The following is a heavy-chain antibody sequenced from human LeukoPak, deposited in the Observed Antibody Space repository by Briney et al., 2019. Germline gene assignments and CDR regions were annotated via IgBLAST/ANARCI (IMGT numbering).Heavy chain of an antibody. J-gene: IGHJ4*02. CDR2: INWNGGST. CDR1: GFTFDDYG. Sequence: GGSLRLSCAASGFTFDDYGMSWVRHAPGKGLEWVSGINWNGGSTGYADSVKGRFTISRDNAKNSLYLQMNSLRAEDTALYYCARVYGSGSYPRIDYWGQGTLVTVSS. V-gene: IGHV3-20*04. D-gene: IGHD3-10*01. CDR3: ARVYGSGSYPRIDY.